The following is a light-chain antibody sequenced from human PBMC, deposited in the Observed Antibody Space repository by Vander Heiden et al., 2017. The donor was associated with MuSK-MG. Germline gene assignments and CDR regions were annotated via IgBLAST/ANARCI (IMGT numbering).Light chain of an antibody. J-gene: IGKJ4*01. CDR2: DAS. CDR1: QSVSSY. V-gene: IGKV3-11*01. Sequence: EIVLTQSPATLSLSPGERATLSCRASQSVSSYLAWYQQKPGQAPRLLIYDASNRATGIPARFSGSGHGTDFTLTISSLDPEDFALYYCQQRSNGAPILTFGAGTKVEIK. CDR3: QQRSNGAPILT.